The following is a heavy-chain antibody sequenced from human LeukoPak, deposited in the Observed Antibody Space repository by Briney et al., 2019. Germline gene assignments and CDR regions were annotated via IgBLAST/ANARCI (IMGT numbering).Heavy chain of an antibody. J-gene: IGHJ4*02. V-gene: IGHV3-23*01. CDR1: GLTFSSYS. CDR2: ISASGGDT. Sequence: GGSLRLSCVVSGLTFSSYSMSWVRQAPGKGLEWVSGISASGGDTWYSDSVKGRFTISRDNSKNTLFLQMNSLRVEDTAIYYCAKDAAGPEYWGQGTLVTVSS. CDR3: AKDAAGPEY. D-gene: IGHD6-13*01.